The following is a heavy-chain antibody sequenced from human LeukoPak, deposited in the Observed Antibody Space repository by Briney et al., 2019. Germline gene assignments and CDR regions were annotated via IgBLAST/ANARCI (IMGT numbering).Heavy chain of an antibody. D-gene: IGHD6-13*01. J-gene: IGHJ3*01. CDR2: KYYSGTT. CDR3: ASDVVAAAGTDALDV. V-gene: IGHV4-39*01. CDR1: GGSISSSSYY. Sequence: PSETLSLTCTVPGGSISSSSYYSGWIRQPPGEWLEWLGCKYYSGTTYYNPSLKSRVTISVDTSKSQFSLKLSSVTAADPAVYYCASDVVAAAGTDALDVWGQGTMVTVSS.